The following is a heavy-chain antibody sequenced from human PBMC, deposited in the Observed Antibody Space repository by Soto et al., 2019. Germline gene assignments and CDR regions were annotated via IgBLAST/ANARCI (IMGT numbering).Heavy chain of an antibody. D-gene: IGHD5-12*01. Sequence: SETLSLTCAVSGYSISSGYYWGWIRLPPGKGLEWIASIYHSGSTYYNPSLKSRVTISLDTSKNHFSLKLSSVTAADTAVYYCARVGHDPMFDPWGQGTLVTVSS. CDR1: GYSISSGYY. CDR2: IYHSGST. V-gene: IGHV4-38-2*01. J-gene: IGHJ5*02. CDR3: ARVGHDPMFDP.